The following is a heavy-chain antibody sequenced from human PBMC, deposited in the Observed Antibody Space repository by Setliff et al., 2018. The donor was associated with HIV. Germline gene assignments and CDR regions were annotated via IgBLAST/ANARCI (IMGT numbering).Heavy chain of an antibody. Sequence: AETLSLTCIVSGGSIGRHYWSWIRQPPGKGLEWIAYSHYSGSADYNPSLKSRVTISIDTSKSQLSLKLTSVTAADTAVYYCAREQGRSYYDSSGFDYWGQGIPVTVSS. V-gene: IGHV4-59*11. CDR2: SHYSGSA. CDR1: GGSIGRHY. CDR3: AREQGRSYYDSSGFDY. D-gene: IGHD3-22*01. J-gene: IGHJ4*02.